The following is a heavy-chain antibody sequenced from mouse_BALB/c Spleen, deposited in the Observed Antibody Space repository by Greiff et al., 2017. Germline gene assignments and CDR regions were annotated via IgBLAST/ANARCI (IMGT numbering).Heavy chain of an antibody. V-gene: IGHV1S56*01. Sequence: VQLQESGPELVKPGASVRISFTASGYTFTSYYIHWVKQRPGQGLEWIGWIYPGNVNTKYNEKFKGKATLTADKSSSTAYMQLSSLTSEDSAVYFCARLGLSYYDAMDCWGQGTSVTVSS. D-gene: IGHD3-1*01. J-gene: IGHJ4*01. CDR2: IYPGNVNT. CDR3: ARLGLSYYDAMDC. CDR1: GYTFTSYY.